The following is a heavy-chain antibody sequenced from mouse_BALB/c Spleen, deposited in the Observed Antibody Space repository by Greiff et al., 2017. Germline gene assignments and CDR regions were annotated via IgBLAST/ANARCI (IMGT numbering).Heavy chain of an antibody. CDR2: IYPGNSDT. V-gene: IGHV1-5*01. J-gene: IGHJ4*01. D-gene: IGHD2-3*01. Sequence: VQLQQSGPELVKPGASVKISCKASGYSFTSYYIHWVKQRPGQGLEWIGAIYPGNSDTSYNQKFKGKAKLTAVTSTSTAYMELSSLTNEDSAVYYCTRSGPDGYYGGVYAMDYWGQGTSVTVSS. CDR3: TRSGPDGYYGGVYAMDY. CDR1: GYSFTSYY.